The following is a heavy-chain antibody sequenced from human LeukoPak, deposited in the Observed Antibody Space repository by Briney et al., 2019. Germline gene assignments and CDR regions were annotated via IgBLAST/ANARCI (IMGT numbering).Heavy chain of an antibody. D-gene: IGHD2-2*02. CDR1: GYTFTSYD. V-gene: IGHV1-8*03. J-gene: IGHJ5*02. CDR2: MNPNSGNT. CDR3: ARGRGYCSSTSCYTSWFDP. Sequence: ASVKVSCKASGYTFTSYDINWVRQATGQGLEWMGWMNPNSGNTGYAQKFQGRVTITRNTSISTAYMELSSLRSEDTAVYYCARGRGYCSSTSCYTSWFDPWGQGTLVTASS.